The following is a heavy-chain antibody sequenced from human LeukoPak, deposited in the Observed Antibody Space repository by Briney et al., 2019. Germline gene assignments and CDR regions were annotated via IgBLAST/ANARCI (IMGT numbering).Heavy chain of an antibody. Sequence: AGGSLRLSCAAYGFTLSSQWMSWVRQPPGKGPEWVANIKEDGSQKSYVDSVKGRFTISRDNAKNSLYLQMNRLRAEDTAVYYCARAFSWGQGTLVTVSS. CDR3: ARAFS. CDR1: GFTLSSQW. D-gene: IGHD3-16*01. CDR2: IKEDGSQK. V-gene: IGHV3-7*01. J-gene: IGHJ5*02.